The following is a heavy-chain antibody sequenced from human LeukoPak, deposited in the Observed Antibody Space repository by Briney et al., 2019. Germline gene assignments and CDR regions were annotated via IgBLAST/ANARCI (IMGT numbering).Heavy chain of an antibody. D-gene: IGHD1-26*01. CDR2: IIPIFGTA. V-gene: IGHV1-69*06. CDR3: ARGGSYYNPNFDY. CDR1: GGTFSSYA. J-gene: IGHJ4*02. Sequence: SVKVSCKASGGTFSSYAISWVRQAPGQGLEWMGGIIPIFGTANYAQKFQGRVTITADKSTSTAYMELSSLRSEDTAVYYCARGGSYYNPNFDYWGQGTLVTVSS.